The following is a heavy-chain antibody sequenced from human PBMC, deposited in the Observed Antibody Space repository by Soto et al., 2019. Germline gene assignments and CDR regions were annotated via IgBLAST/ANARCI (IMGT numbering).Heavy chain of an antibody. Sequence: GGSLRLSCGASGFTFSNYAMSWARQAPGKGLEWVASISVSGGSTYYADSVKGRFTISRDNSKDTLYLQMNSLRAEDTAIYYCATRPGYQRKYMDVWGKGTTVTVSS. CDR1: GFTFSNYA. V-gene: IGHV3-23*01. CDR3: ATRPGYQRKYMDV. CDR2: ISVSGGST. D-gene: IGHD2-2*01. J-gene: IGHJ6*03.